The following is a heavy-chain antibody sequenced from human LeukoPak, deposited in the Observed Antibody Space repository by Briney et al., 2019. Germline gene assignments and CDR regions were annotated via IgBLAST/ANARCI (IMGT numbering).Heavy chain of an antibody. Sequence: SETLSLTCTVSGGSISSSSYYWGWIRQPPGKGLEWIGSIYYSGSTHYNPSLKSRVTISVDTSKNQFSLKLSSVTAADTAVYYCARHSGERVSRYFDWLLNLYYGMDVWGQGTTVTVSS. CDR1: GGSISSSSYY. V-gene: IGHV4-39*01. J-gene: IGHJ6*02. CDR3: ARHSGERVSRYFDWLLNLYYGMDV. D-gene: IGHD3-9*01. CDR2: IYYSGST.